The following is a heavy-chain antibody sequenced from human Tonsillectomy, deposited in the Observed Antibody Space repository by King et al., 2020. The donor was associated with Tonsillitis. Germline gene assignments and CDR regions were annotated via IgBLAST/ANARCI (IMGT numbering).Heavy chain of an antibody. CDR2: IYYSGSA. CDR1: GGSISSYY. D-gene: IGHD4-17*01. J-gene: IGHJ4*02. V-gene: IGHV4-59*08. Sequence: QLQESGPGLVKPSETLSLTCTVSGGSISSYYWSWIRQPPGKGLEWVGYIYYSGSANYNPSLKSRVTISVDTSKNQFSLKLSSVTAADTAVYYCARHDYRDYGDYVGHFDYWGQGTLVTVSS. CDR3: ARHDYRDYGDYVGHFDY.